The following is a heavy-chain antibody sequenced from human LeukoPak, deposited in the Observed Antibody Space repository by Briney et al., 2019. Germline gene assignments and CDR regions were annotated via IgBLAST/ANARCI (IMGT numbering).Heavy chain of an antibody. CDR1: GYTFTGYY. CDR3: ARGYGYKYNWFDP. CDR2: IIPIFGTA. V-gene: IGHV1-69*06. J-gene: IGHJ5*02. D-gene: IGHD5-18*01. Sequence: SVKVSCKASGYTFTGYYMHWVRQAPGQGLEWMGGIIPIFGTANYAQKFQGRVTITADKSTSTAYMELSSLRSEDTAVYYCARGYGYKYNWFDPWGQGTLVTVSS.